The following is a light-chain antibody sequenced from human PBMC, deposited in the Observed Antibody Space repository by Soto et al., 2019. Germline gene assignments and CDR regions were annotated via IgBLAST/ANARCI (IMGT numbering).Light chain of an antibody. CDR1: QSVNSN. V-gene: IGKV3-15*01. CDR3: QQRSYWR. J-gene: IGKJ4*01. Sequence: EIVMTQSPVTLSVSPGERATLSCRASQSVNSNLAWYQQKPGQAPRLLIYAASTGATGIPARFSGSGSGSDFTLTISSLQSEDFAVYYCQQRSYWRFGGGTRVQIK. CDR2: AAS.